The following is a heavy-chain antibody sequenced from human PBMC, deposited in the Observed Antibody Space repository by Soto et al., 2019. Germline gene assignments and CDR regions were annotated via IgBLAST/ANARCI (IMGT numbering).Heavy chain of an antibody. CDR2: ISYDGKRK. CDR3: AREVSLGVAAAGSFDS. CDR1: GFTFSNYP. Sequence: QVHLAESGGGVVQPGKSLRLSCAASGFTFSNYPMNWVRQAPGKGVEWVGVISYDGKRKHYADSVKGRCTISRDKPRNTLYLQMTSLRVEHTAVYYCAREVSLGVAAAGSFDSWGQGAKVTVSS. D-gene: IGHD6-25*01. V-gene: IGHV3-30*04. J-gene: IGHJ4*02.